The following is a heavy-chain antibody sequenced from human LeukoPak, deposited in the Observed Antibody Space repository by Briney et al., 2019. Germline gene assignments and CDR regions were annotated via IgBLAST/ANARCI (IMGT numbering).Heavy chain of an antibody. Sequence: SETLSLTCTVSGGSIRGYFWTWIRQPPGKGLEWIGYIYYSGSTNYTPSLKSRVTIAVDTSKNQFSLRLNSVTAADTAVYYCAMAYSNSWYYFDYWGQGTLVTVSS. CDR2: IYYSGST. CDR1: GGSIRGYF. CDR3: AMAYSNSWYYFDY. D-gene: IGHD6-13*01. J-gene: IGHJ4*02. V-gene: IGHV4-59*01.